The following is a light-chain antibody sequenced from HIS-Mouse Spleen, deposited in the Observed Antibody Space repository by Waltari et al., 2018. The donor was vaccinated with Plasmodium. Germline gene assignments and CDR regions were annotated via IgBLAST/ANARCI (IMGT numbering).Light chain of an antibody. CDR2: EDS. CDR3: YSTDSSGNHRV. J-gene: IGLJ3*02. CDR1: ALPKKY. Sequence: SYELTQPPSVPVSPGQTARITCPGDALPKKYAYCYQQKSGQAPVLVLYEDSKRPSGIPERFSGSSSGTMATLTISGAQVEDEADYYCYSTDSSGNHRVFGGGTKLTVL. V-gene: IGLV3-10*01.